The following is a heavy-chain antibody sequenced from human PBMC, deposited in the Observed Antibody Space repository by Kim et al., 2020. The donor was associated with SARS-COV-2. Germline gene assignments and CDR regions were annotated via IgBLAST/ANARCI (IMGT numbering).Heavy chain of an antibody. CDR2: IHYSGST. D-gene: IGHD6-19*01. J-gene: IGHJ4*02. V-gene: IGHV4-39*01. CDR3: ARAFGAGYSSGWCFVY. CDR1: GGSISSSSYY. Sequence: SETLSLTCTVSGGSISSSSYYWGWIRQPPGKGLEWIGSIHYSGSTYYNPSLKSRVTISVDTSKNQFSLKLSSVTAADTAVYYCARAFGAGYSSGWCFVYWGQGTLVTVST.